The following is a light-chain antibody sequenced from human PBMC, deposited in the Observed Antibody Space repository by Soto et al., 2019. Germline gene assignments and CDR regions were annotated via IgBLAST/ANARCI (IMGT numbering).Light chain of an antibody. CDR1: SSAVGAFNY. CDR2: DVN. CDR3: SAYTTSNTLV. J-gene: IGLJ2*01. V-gene: IGLV2-14*03. Sequence: QSALTQPASVSGSPGQSITISCTGTSSAVGAFNYVYWYQQHPDKAPKLVIYDVNNRPSGVSNRFSASKSANMASLTISGLQAEDEADYYCSAYTTSNTLVFGGGTKLTVL.